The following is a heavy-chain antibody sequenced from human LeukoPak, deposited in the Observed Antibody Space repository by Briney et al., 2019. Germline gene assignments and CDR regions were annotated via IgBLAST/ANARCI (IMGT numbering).Heavy chain of an antibody. J-gene: IGHJ6*03. CDR1: GYTFTSYG. Sequence: GASVKVSCKASGYTFTSYGINWVRQASGQGLEWMGWMNPNSGNTGYAQKFQGRVTMTRNTSISTAYMELSSLRSEDTAVYYCASAKYDFWTGYPSRYMDVWGKGTTVTVSS. D-gene: IGHD3-3*01. CDR3: ASAKYDFWTGYPSRYMDV. CDR2: MNPNSGNT. V-gene: IGHV1-8*01.